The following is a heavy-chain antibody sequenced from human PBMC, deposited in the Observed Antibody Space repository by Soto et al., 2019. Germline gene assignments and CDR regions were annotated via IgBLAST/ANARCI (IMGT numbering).Heavy chain of an antibody. Sequence: PGGSLRLSCAAAGFTFSSGEMNWGRQPPGKLLECFSYISSSATTIYYTDSVKRRSTISRDNAKNSLYLQMNSLRAEHTAVYYCAREAAAGMDVWGQGTTVTVSS. J-gene: IGHJ6*02. V-gene: IGHV3-48*03. CDR2: ISSSATTI. CDR3: AREAAAGMDV. CDR1: GFTFSSGE. D-gene: IGHD6-13*01.